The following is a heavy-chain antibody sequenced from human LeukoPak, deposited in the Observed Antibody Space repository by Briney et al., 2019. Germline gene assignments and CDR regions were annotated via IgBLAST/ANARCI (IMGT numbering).Heavy chain of an antibody. CDR2: IIPILGIA. J-gene: IGHJ4*02. CDR1: GYTFTGYY. Sequence: GASVKVSCKASGYTFTGYYMHWVRQAPGQGLEWMGRIIPILGIANYAQKFQGRVTITADKSTSTAYMELSSLRSEDTAVYYCARDGLLEQLVPLFDYWGQGTLVTVSS. CDR3: ARDGLLEQLVPLFDY. D-gene: IGHD6-13*01. V-gene: IGHV1-69*04.